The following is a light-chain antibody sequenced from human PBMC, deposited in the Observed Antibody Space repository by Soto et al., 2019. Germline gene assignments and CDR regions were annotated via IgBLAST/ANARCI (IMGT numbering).Light chain of an antibody. V-gene: IGKV3-15*01. CDR1: QSVSRS. J-gene: IGKJ1*01. CDR3: QQYGSSPS. Sequence: EIVMTQSAATLSVSPGEGATLSCRASQSVSRSLAWYQQKPGQAPRLLIYGASTRATGIPARFGGSGSGTEFTLTISRLEPEDFAVYYCQQYGSSPSFGQRTKV. CDR2: GAS.